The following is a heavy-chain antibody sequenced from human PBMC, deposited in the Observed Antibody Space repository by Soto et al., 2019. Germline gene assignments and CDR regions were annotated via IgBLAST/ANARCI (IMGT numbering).Heavy chain of an antibody. Sequence: EVQLVESGGGLVKPGVSMSRSGAASGFAFSSYSMNWVRQAAGKGMEWVSTISSSSNYMYYADSVTGRFTIARDNATNSPFLQMNPLRAEDTAVYYCARVFTQLLTHYYMDVWGKATTVTVSS. CDR3: ARVFTQLLTHYYMDV. J-gene: IGHJ6*03. V-gene: IGHV3-21*01. D-gene: IGHD2-21*01. CDR1: GFAFSSYS. CDR2: ISSSSNYM.